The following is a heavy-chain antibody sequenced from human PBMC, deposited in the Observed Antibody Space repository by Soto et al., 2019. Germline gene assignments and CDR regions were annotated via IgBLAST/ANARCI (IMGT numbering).Heavy chain of an antibody. CDR3: AREAYAVISLDY. Sequence: QVQLVHSEAEVKKPGASVKVSCKASGYTFTAYSMHWVRQAPGQGIEWVGWFNPNSGDTIYAQKFQGRVTLTRDTSIGPAYMELYSLTSDDTAVYYCAREAYAVISLDYWGQGTLVTVSS. J-gene: IGHJ4*02. CDR2: FNPNSGDT. CDR1: GYTFTAYS. V-gene: IGHV1-2*02. D-gene: IGHD6-19*01.